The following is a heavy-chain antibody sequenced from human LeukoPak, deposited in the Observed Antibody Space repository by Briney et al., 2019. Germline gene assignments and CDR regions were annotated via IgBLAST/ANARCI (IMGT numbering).Heavy chain of an antibody. CDR2: IHTYNGHT. CDR1: GYTFNSYG. D-gene: IGHD6-13*01. V-gene: IGHV1-18*01. J-gene: IGHJ5*02. CDR3: ARGVGYSSSWQNWFDP. Sequence: ASVKVSCKSSGYTFNSYGITWVRQAPGQGLEWMGWIHTYNGHTNYAQKLQGRVTMTTDTSTSTAYMELRSLRSDDTAVYYCARGVGYSSSWQNWFDPWGQGTLVTVSS.